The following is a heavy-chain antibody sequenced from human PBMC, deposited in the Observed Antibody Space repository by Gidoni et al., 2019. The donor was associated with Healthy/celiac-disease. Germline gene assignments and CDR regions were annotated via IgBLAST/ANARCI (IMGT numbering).Heavy chain of an antibody. J-gene: IGHJ4*02. Sequence: EVQLVESGGGLVKPGGSLRLSCAASGFTFSNAGMSWVRQAPGKGLEWVGRIKSKTDGGTTDYAAPVKGRFTISRDDSKNTLYLQMNSLKTEDTAVYYCTTGLYGDYAPVHFDYWGQGTLVTVSS. CDR2: IKSKTDGGTT. D-gene: IGHD4-17*01. CDR3: TTGLYGDYAPVHFDY. V-gene: IGHV3-15*01. CDR1: GFTFSNAG.